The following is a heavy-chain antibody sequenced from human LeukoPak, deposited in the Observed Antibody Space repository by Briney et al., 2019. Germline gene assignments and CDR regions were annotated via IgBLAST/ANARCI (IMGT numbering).Heavy chain of an antibody. D-gene: IGHD3-10*01. V-gene: IGHV1-18*01. CDR2: ISAYNGNT. CDR3: ARGLAVRGATTYNWFDP. Sequence: ASVKVSCKASGYTFTSYGISWVRQAPGQGLEWMGWISAYNGNTNYAQKLQGRVTMTTDTSTSTAYMELRSLRSDDTAVYYCARGLAVRGATTYNWFDPWGQGTLVTVSS. CDR1: GYTFTSYG. J-gene: IGHJ5*02.